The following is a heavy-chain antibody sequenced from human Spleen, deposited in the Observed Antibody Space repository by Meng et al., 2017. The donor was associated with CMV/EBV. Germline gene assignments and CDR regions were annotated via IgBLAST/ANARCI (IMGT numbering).Heavy chain of an antibody. Sequence: GGSLRLSCAASGFMFSSYTMNWVRQAPGKGLEWVSSISSQSNYIYYLDSLKGRFTVSRDNAKNSLYLQVSSLTADDTAVYHCARVRFEGSGNNKQYHGMDVWGQGTTVTVSS. V-gene: IGHV3-21*01. CDR1: GFMFSSYT. J-gene: IGHJ6*02. D-gene: IGHD3-10*01. CDR2: ISSQSNYI. CDR3: ARVRFEGSGNNKQYHGMDV.